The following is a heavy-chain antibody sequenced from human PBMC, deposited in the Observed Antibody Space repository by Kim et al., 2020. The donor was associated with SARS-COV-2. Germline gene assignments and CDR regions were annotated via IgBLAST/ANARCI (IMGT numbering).Heavy chain of an antibody. CDR3: ARETTYKDIVVVPAATYYYYYMDA. V-gene: IGHV4-31*03. Sequence: SETLSLTCTVSGGSISSGGYYWSWIRQHPGKGLEWIGYIYYSGSTYYNPSLKSRVTISVDTSKNQFSLKLSSVTAADTAVYYCARETTYKDIVVVPAATYYYYYMDAWGKGPTAPVP. D-gene: IGHD2-2*01. CDR2: IYYSGST. J-gene: IGHJ6*03. CDR1: GGSISSGGYY.